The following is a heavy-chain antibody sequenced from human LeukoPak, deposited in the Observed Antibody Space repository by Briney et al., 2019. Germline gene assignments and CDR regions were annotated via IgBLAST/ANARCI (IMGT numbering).Heavy chain of an antibody. CDR3: ARQFRITGTPRNAFDI. Sequence: GASVKVSCKASGYTFTGYYMHWVRQAPGQGLEWMGWINPNTGGTNYARKFPGRVTMPRDTSISTAYMELSRLRSADTAVYYCARQFRITGTPRNAFDIWGQGTMVTVSS. J-gene: IGHJ3*02. CDR2: INPNTGGT. V-gene: IGHV1-2*02. D-gene: IGHD1-7*01. CDR1: GYTFTGYY.